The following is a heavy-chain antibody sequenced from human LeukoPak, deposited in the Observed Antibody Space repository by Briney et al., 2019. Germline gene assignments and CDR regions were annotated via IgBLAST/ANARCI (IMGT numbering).Heavy chain of an antibody. CDR1: GGSISSGGYY. V-gene: IGHV4-31*03. J-gene: IGHJ5*02. CDR2: IYYSGST. Sequence: SQTLSLTCTASGGSISSGGYYWSWIRQHPGKGLEWIGYIYYSGSTYYNPSLKSRVTISVDTSKNQFSLKLSSVTAADTAVYYCARGRSGYDFSRNWFDPWGQGTLVTVSS. CDR3: ARGRSGYDFSRNWFDP. D-gene: IGHD5-12*01.